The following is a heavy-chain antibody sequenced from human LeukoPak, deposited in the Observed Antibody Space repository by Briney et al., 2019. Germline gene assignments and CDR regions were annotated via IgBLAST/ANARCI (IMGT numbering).Heavy chain of an antibody. Sequence: GGSLRLSCAASGFTFSSYAMSWVRQAPGKGLEWVSAISGSGGSTYYADSVKGRFTISRDNSKNTLSLQMDSLKVEDTAVYYCAKPDSSTWYGRGFDNWGQGTLVTVSS. CDR1: GFTFSSYA. CDR3: AKPDSSTWYGRGFDN. J-gene: IGHJ4*02. CDR2: ISGSGGST. V-gene: IGHV3-23*01. D-gene: IGHD6-13*01.